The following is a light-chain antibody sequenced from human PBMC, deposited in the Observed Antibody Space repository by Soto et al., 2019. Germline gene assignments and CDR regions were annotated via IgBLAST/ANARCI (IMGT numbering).Light chain of an antibody. J-gene: IGKJ1*01. V-gene: IGKV1-5*01. CDR3: LQYSSHSWT. CDR2: DAS. CDR1: RSISDW. Sequence: DLQMTQSPSTPSASVGDRVPLTCRASRSISDWLAWYQQKPGKAPELLIFDASSLKSGVPSRFSGSGSGTEFTLTISRLQPDDVATYYCLQYSSHSWTFGQGTNVDI.